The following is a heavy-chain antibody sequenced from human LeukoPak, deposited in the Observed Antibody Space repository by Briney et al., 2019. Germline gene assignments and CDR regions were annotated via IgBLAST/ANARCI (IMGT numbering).Heavy chain of an antibody. Sequence: GGSLRLSCAASGFTFSSYWMSWFRQAPGEGLEWVANIKHDGSEKYYVASLKSRFTISRDNAKNSLYLQMNSLRAEDTAVYYCTKPSRIGYFDSSAQWGQGTLVTVSS. J-gene: IGHJ4*02. CDR2: IKHDGSEK. CDR3: TKPSRIGYFDSSAQ. V-gene: IGHV3-7*01. CDR1: GFTFSSYW. D-gene: IGHD3-22*01.